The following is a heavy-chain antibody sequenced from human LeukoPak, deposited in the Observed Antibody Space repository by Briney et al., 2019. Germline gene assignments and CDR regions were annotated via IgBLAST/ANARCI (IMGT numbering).Heavy chain of an antibody. Sequence: SETLSLTCTVSGGSIRSYWSWIRQPPGKGLEWVGYIYYSGSTYYNPSLRSRVAISFDTSKNQFSLNLSSVTAADTAVYYCARGGGSYTYGFDYWGQGALVTVSS. CDR3: ARGGGSYTYGFDY. V-gene: IGHV4-59*12. J-gene: IGHJ4*02. D-gene: IGHD5-18*01. CDR1: GGSIRSY. CDR2: IYYSGST.